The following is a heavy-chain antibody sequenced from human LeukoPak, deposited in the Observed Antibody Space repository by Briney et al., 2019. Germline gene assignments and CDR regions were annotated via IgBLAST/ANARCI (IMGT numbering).Heavy chain of an antibody. D-gene: IGHD3-10*01. CDR2: ISSSSSYI. CDR3: ARGPRGGSGKTREYYFDY. V-gene: IGHV3-21*01. J-gene: IGHJ4*02. Sequence: GGSLRLSCAASGFTFSSYSMNWVRQAPGKGLEWVSSISSSSSYIYYADSVKGRFTISRDNAKNSLYLQMNSLRAEDTAVYYCARGPRGGSGKTREYYFDYWGQGTLVTVSS. CDR1: GFTFSSYS.